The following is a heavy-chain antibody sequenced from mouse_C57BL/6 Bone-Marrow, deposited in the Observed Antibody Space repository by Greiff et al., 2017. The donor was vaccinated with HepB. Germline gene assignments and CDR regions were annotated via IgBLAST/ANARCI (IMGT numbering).Heavy chain of an antibody. CDR1: GYTFTSYW. CDR3: AREEGLYYDYDGFAY. V-gene: IGHV1-55*01. CDR2: IYPGSGST. J-gene: IGHJ3*01. Sequence: VQLQQPGAELVKPGASVKMSCKASGYTFTSYWITWVKQRPGQGLEWIGDIYPGSGSTNYNEKFKSKATLTVDTSSSTAYMQLSSLTSEDSAVYYCAREEGLYYDYDGFAYWGQGTLVTVSA. D-gene: IGHD2-4*01.